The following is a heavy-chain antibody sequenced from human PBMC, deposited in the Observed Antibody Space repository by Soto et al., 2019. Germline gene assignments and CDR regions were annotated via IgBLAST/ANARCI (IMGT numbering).Heavy chain of an antibody. Sequence: PGGSLRLSCAASGFTFSSYGMHWVRQAPGKGLEWVAVISYDGSNKYYADSVKGRFTISRDNSKNTLYLQMNSLRAEDTAVYYCAKGLHGGWSFDYWGQGTLVTVSS. V-gene: IGHV3-30*18. J-gene: IGHJ4*02. CDR3: AKGLHGGWSFDY. CDR1: GFTFSSYG. CDR2: ISYDGSNK. D-gene: IGHD6-19*01.